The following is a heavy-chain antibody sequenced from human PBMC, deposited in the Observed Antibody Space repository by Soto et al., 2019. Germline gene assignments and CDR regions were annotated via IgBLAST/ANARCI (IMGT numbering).Heavy chain of an antibody. Sequence: GSLRLSCAASGFTFSSYAMHWVRQAPGKGLEWVAVISYDGSNKYYADSVKGRFTISRDNSKNTLYLQMNSLRAEDTAVYYCARGLGLDAFDIWGQGTMVTVSS. V-gene: IGHV3-30-3*01. J-gene: IGHJ3*02. CDR2: ISYDGSNK. CDR1: GFTFSSYA. CDR3: ARGLGLDAFDI.